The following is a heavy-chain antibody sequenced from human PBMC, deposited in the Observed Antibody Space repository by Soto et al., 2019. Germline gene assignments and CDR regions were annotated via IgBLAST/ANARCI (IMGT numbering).Heavy chain of an antibody. V-gene: IGHV3-33*01. CDR1: GFTFSSYG. CDR3: ARETGRIAVAGVIYYYYGMDV. J-gene: IGHJ6*02. Sequence: SGGSLRLSCAASGFTFSSYGMHWVRQAPGKGLEWVAVIWYDGSNKYYADSVKGRFTISRDNSKNTLYLQMNSLRAEDTAVYYCARETGRIAVAGVIYYYYGMDVWGQGTTVTVSS. CDR2: IWYDGSNK. D-gene: IGHD6-19*01.